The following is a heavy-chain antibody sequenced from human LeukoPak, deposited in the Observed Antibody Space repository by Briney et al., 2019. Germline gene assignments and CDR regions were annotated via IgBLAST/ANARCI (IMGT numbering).Heavy chain of an antibody. J-gene: IGHJ4*02. D-gene: IGHD3-10*01. Sequence: SQTLSLTCTVSGGSISSGDYYWSWIRQPPGKGLEWIGEINHSGSTNYNPSLKSRVTISVDTSKNQFSLKLSSVTAADTAVYYCARGIWFGDWGQGTLVTVSS. CDR1: GGSISSGDYY. V-gene: IGHV4-30-4*01. CDR2: INHSGST. CDR3: ARGIWFGD.